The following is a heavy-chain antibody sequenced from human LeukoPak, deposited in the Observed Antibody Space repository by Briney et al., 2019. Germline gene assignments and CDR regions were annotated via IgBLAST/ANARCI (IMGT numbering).Heavy chain of an antibody. CDR3: ARGRTLRWLQSYFDY. D-gene: IGHD5-24*01. CDR1: GVSFSGYY. Sequence: PSKTLSLTCAVYGVSFSGYYWRWIHQPPGKGLEWIGEINHSGSTNYNPSLKSRVTISVDTSKNQFSLKLSSVTAADTAVYYCARGRTLRWLQSYFDYWGQGTLVTVSS. CDR2: INHSGST. V-gene: IGHV4-34*01. J-gene: IGHJ4*02.